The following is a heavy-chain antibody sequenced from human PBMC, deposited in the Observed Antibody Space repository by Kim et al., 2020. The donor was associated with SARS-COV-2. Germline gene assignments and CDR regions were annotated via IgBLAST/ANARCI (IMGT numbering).Heavy chain of an antibody. D-gene: IGHD6-13*01. Sequence: GGSLRLSCAASGFTFSSYSMNWVRQAPGKGLEWVSSISSSSSYIYYADSVKGRFTISRDNAKNSLYLQMNSLRAEDTAVYYCAREYSSLWEVWFDPWGQGTLVTVSS. CDR2: ISSSSSYI. CDR1: GFTFSSYS. V-gene: IGHV3-21*01. J-gene: IGHJ5*02. CDR3: AREYSSLWEVWFDP.